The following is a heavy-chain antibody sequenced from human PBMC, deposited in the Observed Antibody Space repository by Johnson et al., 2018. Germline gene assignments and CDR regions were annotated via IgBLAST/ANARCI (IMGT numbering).Heavy chain of an antibody. CDR1: GFTFSGFP. V-gene: IGHV3-30*04. D-gene: IGHD3-22*01. J-gene: IGHJ3*01. Sequence: QVQLVESGGGVVQPGKSLRLSCAASGFTFSGFPMHWVRQAPGKGLEWLALISVDGNNKFYAASVKGRLTISRDNSKNILYLQVNSLRAKDRAVYYCARDLRRSGGYLDLSIFDVVGQGTMVTVSS. CDR3: ARDLRRSGGYLDLSIFDV. CDR2: ISVDGNNK.